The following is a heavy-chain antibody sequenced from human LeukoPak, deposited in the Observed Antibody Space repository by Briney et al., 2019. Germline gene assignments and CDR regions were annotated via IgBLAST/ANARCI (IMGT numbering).Heavy chain of an antibody. CDR1: EFFFSTYY. J-gene: IGHJ4*02. Sequence: GGPLRLSCAASEFFFSTYYMHWVGQAPGKGLEWVSSIRGESDYIYYRDSVKGRFTISRDNAKNSLYLQMNRLRVEDTAVYFCVREHYDFFLDYWGQGTLVTVSS. V-gene: IGHV3-21*06. D-gene: IGHD3-3*01. CDR3: VREHYDFFLDY. CDR2: IRGESDYI.